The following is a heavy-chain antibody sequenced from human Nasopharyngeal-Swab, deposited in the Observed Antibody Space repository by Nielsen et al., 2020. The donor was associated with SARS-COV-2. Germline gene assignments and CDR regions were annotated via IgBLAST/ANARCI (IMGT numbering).Heavy chain of an antibody. CDR3: ARVAGITIFTDTTFDY. D-gene: IGHD3-9*01. CDR2: IWYDGSNK. V-gene: IGHV3-33*01. J-gene: IGHJ4*02. CDR1: GFTFSSYG. Sequence: GESLKISWAASGFTFSSYGMHWVRQAPGKGLEWVAVIWYDGSNKYYADSVKGRFTISRDNSKNTLYLQMNSLRAEDTAVYYCARVAGITIFTDTTFDYWGQGTLVTVSS.